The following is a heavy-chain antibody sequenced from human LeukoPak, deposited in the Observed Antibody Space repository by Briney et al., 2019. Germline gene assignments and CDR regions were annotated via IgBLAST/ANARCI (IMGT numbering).Heavy chain of an antibody. J-gene: IGHJ5*02. Sequence: SQTLSLTCTVSGGSISSGDYYWSWIRQPPGKGLEWIGYIYYSGSTYYNPSLKSRVTISVDTSKNQFSLKLSSVTAADTAVYYCARERAITAYDSDRWFDPWGQGTLVTVSS. D-gene: IGHD2-21*01. CDR1: GGSISSGDYY. CDR3: ARERAITAYDSDRWFDP. CDR2: IYYSGST. V-gene: IGHV4-30-4*01.